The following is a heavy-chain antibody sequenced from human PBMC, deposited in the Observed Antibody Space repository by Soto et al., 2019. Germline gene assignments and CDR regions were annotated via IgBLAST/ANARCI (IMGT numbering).Heavy chain of an antibody. D-gene: IGHD1-26*01. J-gene: IGHJ3*02. V-gene: IGHV3-48*03. CDR2: ISSSGGTI. CDR1: GFTFSSYE. CDR3: ARGPVIVYSGSPEAAFDI. Sequence: GGSLRLSCAASGFTFSSYEMNWVRQAPGKGLEWVSYISSSGGTIYHAESVKGRFTISRDNAKNSLYLQMNSLRAEDTAVYYCARGPVIVYSGSPEAAFDIWGQGTMVTVSS.